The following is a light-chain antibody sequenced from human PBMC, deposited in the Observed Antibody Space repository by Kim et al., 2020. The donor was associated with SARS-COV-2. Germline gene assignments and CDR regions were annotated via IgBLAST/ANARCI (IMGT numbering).Light chain of an antibody. CDR3: SSYTSSSTLV. CDR1: TSDVGGSNY. J-gene: IGLJ2*01. CDR2: EFS. Sequence: GRSYNTSCTETTSDVGGSNYVTWYKQHPGRAPKLMIYEFSNRPSGVSNRFSGSKSGNTSSLTISGLQAEDEADYYCSSYTSSSTLVFGGGTQLTVL. V-gene: IGLV2-14*01.